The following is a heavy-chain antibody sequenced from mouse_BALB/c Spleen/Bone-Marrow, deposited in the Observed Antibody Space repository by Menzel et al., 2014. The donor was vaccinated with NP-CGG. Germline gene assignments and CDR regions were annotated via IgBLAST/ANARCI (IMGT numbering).Heavy chain of an antibody. CDR1: GFTFSSYT. Sequence: EVMLVESGGGLVQPGGSLKLSCAASGFTFSSYTMSWVRQTPEKRLEWVAYISYGGGSTHYPDTVKGRFTISRDNAKNTLYLQMSSLKSEDTAMYYCARHPIYYYGSSWGNYAMDYWGQGTSVTVSS. CDR3: ARHPIYYYGSSWGNYAMDY. J-gene: IGHJ4*01. D-gene: IGHD1-1*01. V-gene: IGHV5-12-2*01. CDR2: ISYGGGST.